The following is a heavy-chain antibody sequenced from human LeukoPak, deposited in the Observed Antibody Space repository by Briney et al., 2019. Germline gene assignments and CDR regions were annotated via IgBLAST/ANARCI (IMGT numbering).Heavy chain of an antibody. CDR3: ARVLMATVTPGNY. CDR1: GYTFTGYY. D-gene: IGHD4-17*01. J-gene: IGHJ4*02. V-gene: IGHV1-18*04. CDR2: ISAYNGNT. Sequence: ASVKVSCKASGYTFTGYYMHWVRQAPGQGLEWMGWISAYNGNTNYAQKLQGRVTMTTDTSTSTAYMELRSLRSDDTAVYYCARVLMATVTPGNYWGQGTLVTVSS.